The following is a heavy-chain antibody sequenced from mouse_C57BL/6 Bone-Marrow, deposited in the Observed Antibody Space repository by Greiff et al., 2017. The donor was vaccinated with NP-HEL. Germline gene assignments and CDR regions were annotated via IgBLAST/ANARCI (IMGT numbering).Heavy chain of an antibody. Sequence: VQLQQSGAELARPGASVKLSCKAPGYTFTSYGISWVKQRTGQGLEWIGEIYPRSGNTYYNEKFKGKATLTADKSSSTAYMELRSLTSEDSAVYFCARPPLLRSPDYWGQGTTLTVSS. V-gene: IGHV1-81*01. CDR2: IYPRSGNT. CDR3: ARPPLLRSPDY. CDR1: GYTFTSYG. J-gene: IGHJ2*01. D-gene: IGHD1-1*01.